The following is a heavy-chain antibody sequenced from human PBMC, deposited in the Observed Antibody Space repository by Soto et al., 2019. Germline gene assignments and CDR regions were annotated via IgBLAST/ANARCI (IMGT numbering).Heavy chain of an antibody. CDR3: ARVPDR. V-gene: IGHV4-59*12. CDR1: GGSISTYY. D-gene: IGHD2-2*01. J-gene: IGHJ5*02. CDR2: VYHSGST. Sequence: SETLSLTCTVSGGSISTYYWSWIRQSPGKGLEWIGYVYHSGSTYYNPSLESRVTISVDTSKNQFSLKLSSVTAADTAVYYCARVPDRWGQGTLVTVSS.